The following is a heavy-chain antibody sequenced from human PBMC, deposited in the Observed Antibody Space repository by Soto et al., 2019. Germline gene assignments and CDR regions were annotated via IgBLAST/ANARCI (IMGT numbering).Heavy chain of an antibody. CDR1: GGSISSYY. CDR2: IYYSGST. D-gene: IGHD5-18*01. Sequence: PSETLSLTCTVSGGSISSYYWSWIRQPPGKGLEWIGYIYYSGSTNYNPSLKSRVTISVDTSKNQFSLKLSSVTAADTAVYYCARDRKYSYGYDYWGQGTLVTVSS. CDR3: ARDRKYSYGYDY. V-gene: IGHV4-59*01. J-gene: IGHJ4*02.